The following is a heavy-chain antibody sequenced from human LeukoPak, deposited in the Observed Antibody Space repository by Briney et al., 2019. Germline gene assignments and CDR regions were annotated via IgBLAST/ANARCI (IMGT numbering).Heavy chain of an antibody. V-gene: IGHV3-7*01. CDR2: INQDGSEK. Sequence: PGGSLRLSCEASGITLNSYWMSWVRQAPGKGLEWMANINQDGSEKYYVDSVKGRFTISRDNAKNSLYLQMNSLRAEDTAVYYCAELGITMIGGVWGKGTTVTISS. CDR3: AELGITMIGGV. CDR1: GITLNSYW. J-gene: IGHJ6*04. D-gene: IGHD3-10*02.